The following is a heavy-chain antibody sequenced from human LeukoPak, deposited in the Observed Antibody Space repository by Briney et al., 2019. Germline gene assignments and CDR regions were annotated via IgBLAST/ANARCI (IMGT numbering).Heavy chain of an antibody. CDR3: ASLNYETY. Sequence: ASVTVSCKASVYTFTGHYMHWVRQAPGQRREWMGWINPNSGGTNYAQKSQGRVTMTRDTSISTAYMELSRLRSDDTAVYYCASLNYETYWGQGTLVTVSS. CDR1: VYTFTGHY. J-gene: IGHJ4*02. D-gene: IGHD1-7*01. CDR2: INPNSGGT. V-gene: IGHV1-2*02.